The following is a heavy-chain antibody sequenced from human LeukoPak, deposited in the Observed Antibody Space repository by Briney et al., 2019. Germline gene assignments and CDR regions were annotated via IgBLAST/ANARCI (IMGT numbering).Heavy chain of an antibody. CDR1: GYSISSGYY. Sequence: SETLSLTCAVSGYSISSGYYWGWIRQPPGKGLEWIGSIYHSGSTYYSPSLKSRVTISVDTSKNQFSLKLSSVTAADTAVYHCARLGSTISFDYWGQGTLVTVSS. CDR2: IYHSGST. J-gene: IGHJ4*02. D-gene: IGHD2-2*01. V-gene: IGHV4-38-2*01. CDR3: ARLGSTISFDY.